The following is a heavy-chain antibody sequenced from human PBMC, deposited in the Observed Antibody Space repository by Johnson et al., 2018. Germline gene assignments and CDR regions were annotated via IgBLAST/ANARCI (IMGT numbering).Heavy chain of an antibody. J-gene: IGHJ6*03. V-gene: IGHV3-30*18. CDR3: AKDSYGSYYYYMDV. CDR1: GFTFSSYG. Sequence: QVQLVQSGGGVVQPGRSLRLSCAASGFTFSSYGMHWVRQAPGKGPEWVAVISYDGNNTDYADSVTGRFPISRDNSKNTLSLQMNRLRAEDTAVYYCAKDSYGSYYYYMDVWGKGTTVTVSS. D-gene: IGHD3-10*01. CDR2: ISYDGNNT.